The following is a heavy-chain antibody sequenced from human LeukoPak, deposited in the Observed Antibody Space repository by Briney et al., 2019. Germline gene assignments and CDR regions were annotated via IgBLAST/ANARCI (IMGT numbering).Heavy chain of an antibody. CDR1: GFTVSSNY. CDR2: IYSGGST. V-gene: IGHV3-66*01. CDR3: ARVGYTGTWYSSPPFDY. J-gene: IGHJ4*02. D-gene: IGHD6-13*01. Sequence: GGSLRLSCAVSGFTVSSNYMSWVRQAPGKGLEWVSIIYSGGSTYYADFVKDRFTISRDNSKNTLYLQMNSLRAEDMAVYYCARVGYTGTWYSSPPFDYWGQGTLVTVSS.